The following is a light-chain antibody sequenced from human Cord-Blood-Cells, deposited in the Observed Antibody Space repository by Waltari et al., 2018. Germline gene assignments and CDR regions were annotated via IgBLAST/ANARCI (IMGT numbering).Light chain of an antibody. CDR2: DVS. Sequence: QSALTQPASVSGSPGQSITIPCTGTSSDVGGYNTVSWYQQHPGKAPKLMIYDVSNRPSGVSNPFSGSKAGNTAFLTISGLQTEDEADYYCSSNTSSRTVVFGGGTKLTVL. CDR1: SSDVGGYNT. CDR3: SSNTSSRTVV. J-gene: IGLJ2*01. V-gene: IGLV2-14*01.